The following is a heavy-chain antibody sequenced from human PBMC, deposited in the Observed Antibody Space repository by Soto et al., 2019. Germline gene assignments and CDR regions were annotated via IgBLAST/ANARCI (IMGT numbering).Heavy chain of an antibody. CDR2: VYSGSAT. Sequence: EVQLVETGGGLVQPGGPLRLSCAASGFIVSDNYMNWVRQAPGKGLEWLSVVYSGSATYYADSVKGRFTISRDNSKNTVFLQMNSLRVEDTAVYYCARGKSGYLTFDYWGQGTLVTVSS. CDR3: ARGKSGYLTFDY. V-gene: IGHV3-53*02. CDR1: GFIVSDNY. J-gene: IGHJ4*02. D-gene: IGHD3-22*01.